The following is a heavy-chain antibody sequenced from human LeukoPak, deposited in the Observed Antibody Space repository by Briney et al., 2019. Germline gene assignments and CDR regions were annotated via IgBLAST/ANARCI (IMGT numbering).Heavy chain of an antibody. Sequence: SVKVSCKASGGTFSTYAITWVRQAPGQGLEWMGGIIPIFGTASYAQKFQDRVTTTTDASTSTVYMELTSLRSEDTAVYYCARTPQHSYYYYNMDVWGQGTTVTVSS. CDR3: ARTPQHSYYYYNMDV. CDR2: IIPIFGTA. D-gene: IGHD5-18*01. J-gene: IGHJ6*03. V-gene: IGHV1-69*05. CDR1: GGTFSTYA.